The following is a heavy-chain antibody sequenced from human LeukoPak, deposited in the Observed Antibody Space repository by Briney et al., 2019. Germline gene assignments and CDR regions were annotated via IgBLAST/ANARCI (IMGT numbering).Heavy chain of an antibody. CDR3: ASRGVGATFDY. CDR2: RKQAGSEK. J-gene: IGHJ4*02. D-gene: IGHD1-26*01. V-gene: IGHV3-7*01. Sequence: PGGSLSLSCAASGFTFSSYWMSCVRQAPGKGREWVPNRKQAGSEKYYVDSVKVRFTISRDKAKISLYLQMNSVRAEDTAVYYCASRGVGATFDYWGQGTLATVSS. CDR1: GFTFSSYW.